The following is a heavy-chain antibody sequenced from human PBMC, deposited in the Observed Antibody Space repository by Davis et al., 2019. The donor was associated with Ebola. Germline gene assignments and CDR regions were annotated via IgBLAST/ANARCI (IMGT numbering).Heavy chain of an antibody. Sequence: GESLKISCAASGFTFSSYAMHWVRQAPGKGLEWVAVISYDGSNKYYADSVKGRFTISRDNSKNTLYLQMNSLRAEDTAVYYCARDRDMYYDILIGYSPIDYWGQGTLVTVSS. CDR3: ARDRDMYYDILIGYSPIDY. J-gene: IGHJ4*02. CDR2: ISYDGSNK. CDR1: GFTFSSYA. D-gene: IGHD3-9*01. V-gene: IGHV3-30-3*01.